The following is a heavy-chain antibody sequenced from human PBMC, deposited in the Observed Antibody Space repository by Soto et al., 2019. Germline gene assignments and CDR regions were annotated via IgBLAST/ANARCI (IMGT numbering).Heavy chain of an antibody. D-gene: IGHD3-3*01. V-gene: IGHV1-18*01. CDR1: GYSFTSYG. Sequence: ASVKVSCKACGYSFTSYGIRWARQAPGQRLEWMGWINAYNGNTNYAQTFQGRVTMTTDTSTSTAYMQMNSLRAEDTAVYYCARGLTYYDFWSGYYERPARYYYGMDVWGQGTTVTVSS. CDR2: INAYNGNT. J-gene: IGHJ6*02. CDR3: ARGLTYYDFWSGYYERPARYYYGMDV.